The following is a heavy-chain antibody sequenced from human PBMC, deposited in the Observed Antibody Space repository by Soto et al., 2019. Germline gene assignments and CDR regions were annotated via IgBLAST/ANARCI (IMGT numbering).Heavy chain of an antibody. V-gene: IGHV1-18*01. CDR3: AREGPIAAAGMFYYYYGMDV. J-gene: IGHJ6*02. D-gene: IGHD6-13*01. CDR2: ISAYNGNT. CDR1: GYTFTSYG. Sequence: ASVKVSCKASGYTFTSYGISWVRQAPGQGLEWMGWISAYNGNTNYAQKLQGRVTMTTDTSTSTAYMELRSLRSDDTAVYYCAREGPIAAAGMFYYYYGMDVGGQGTTVTAP.